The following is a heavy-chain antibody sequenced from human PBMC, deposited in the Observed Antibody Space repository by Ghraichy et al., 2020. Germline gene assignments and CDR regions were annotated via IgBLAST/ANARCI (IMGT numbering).Heavy chain of an antibody. Sequence: GGSLRLSCAASGFTFSNAWMSWVRQVPGKGLEWVGLIKSKTDGGTTDYAAPVKDRFTISTDDSKNTVFLQMNSLRTEDTAVYYCTRGPDWGRGAFDIWGQGAVVTVS. V-gene: IGHV3-15*01. CDR2: IKSKTDGGTT. J-gene: IGHJ3*02. D-gene: IGHD3-16*01. CDR1: GFTFSNAW. CDR3: TRGPDWGRGAFDI.